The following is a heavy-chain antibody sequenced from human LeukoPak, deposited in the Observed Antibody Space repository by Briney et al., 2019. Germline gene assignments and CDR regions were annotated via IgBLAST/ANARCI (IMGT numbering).Heavy chain of an antibody. V-gene: IGHV3-23*01. Sequence: PGGSLRLSCAASGFTFSSYAMSWVRQAPGKGLEWVSAISGSGGSTYYADSVKGPFTISRDNSKHTLYLQMNSLRAEDTAVYYCAKGNYYYDSSVLDYWGQGTLVTVSS. J-gene: IGHJ4*02. D-gene: IGHD3-22*01. CDR3: AKGNYYYDSSVLDY. CDR2: ISGSGGST. CDR1: GFTFSSYA.